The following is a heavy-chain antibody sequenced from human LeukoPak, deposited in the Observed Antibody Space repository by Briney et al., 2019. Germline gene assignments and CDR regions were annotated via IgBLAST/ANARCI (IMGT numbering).Heavy chain of an antibody. CDR2: ISASGGST. CDR1: GITFSSYA. CDR3: APNWNLDY. V-gene: IGHV3-23*01. Sequence: PGGSLRLSCVVSGITFSSYAMSWVRQAPGKGLDWVSAISASGGSTYYADSVKGRFTISRDNSKNTVYLQMNSLRGEGTAIYYCAPNWNLDYWGQGSLVTVSS. D-gene: IGHD1-1*01. J-gene: IGHJ4*02.